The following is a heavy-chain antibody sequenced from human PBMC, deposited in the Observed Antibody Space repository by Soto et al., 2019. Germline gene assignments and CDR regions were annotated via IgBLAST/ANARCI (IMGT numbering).Heavy chain of an antibody. CDR2: IYPGDSDT. D-gene: IGHD3-22*01. Sequence: PGESLKISCKGSGYSFTSYWIGWVRQMPGKGLEWMGIIYPGDSDTRYSPSFQGQVTISADKSINTAYLQWSSLKASDTAMYYCARRGEYYDSPDNWFDPWGQGTLVTVSS. V-gene: IGHV5-51*01. CDR1: GYSFTSYW. CDR3: ARRGEYYDSPDNWFDP. J-gene: IGHJ5*02.